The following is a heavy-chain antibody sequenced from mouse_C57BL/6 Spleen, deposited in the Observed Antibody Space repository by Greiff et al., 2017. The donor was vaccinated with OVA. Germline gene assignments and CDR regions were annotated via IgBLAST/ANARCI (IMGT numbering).Heavy chain of an antibody. CDR1: GFTFSSYA. J-gene: IGHJ1*03. V-gene: IGHV5-4*01. CDR3: ARDANWGWYFDV. CDR2: ISDGGSYT. D-gene: IGHD4-1*01. Sequence: EVKLMESGGGLVKPGGSLKLSCAASGFTFSSYAMSWVRQTPEKRLEWVATISDGGSYTYYPDNVKGRFTISRDNAKNNLYLQMSHLKSEDTAMYYCARDANWGWYFDVWGTGTTVTVSS.